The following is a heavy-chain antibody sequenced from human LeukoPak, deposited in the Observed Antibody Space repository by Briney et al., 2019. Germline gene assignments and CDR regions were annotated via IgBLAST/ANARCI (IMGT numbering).Heavy chain of an antibody. Sequence: GGSLRLSCAASGFTFSSYWMHWVRQAPGKGLVWVSRINSDGSSTSYADSVKGRFTISRDNAKNTLYLQMNSLRAEDTAVYYCARENDFWSGVNFDYWGQGTPVTVSS. CDR3: ARENDFWSGVNFDY. V-gene: IGHV3-74*01. J-gene: IGHJ4*02. CDR1: GFTFSSYW. CDR2: INSDGSST. D-gene: IGHD3-3*01.